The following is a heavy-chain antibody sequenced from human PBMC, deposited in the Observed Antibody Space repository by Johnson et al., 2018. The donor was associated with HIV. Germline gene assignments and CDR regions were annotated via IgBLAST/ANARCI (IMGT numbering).Heavy chain of an antibody. CDR1: GFTFDDYG. Sequence: VQLVESGGGVVQPGRSLRLSCAASGFTFDDYGMSWVRQVPGKGLEWVSGINWNGGSTGYADSVKGRFTISRDNSKNTLYLQMNSLRAEDTAVYYCAKDLSSSLGPGAFDIWGQGTMVTVSS. CDR3: AKDLSSSLGPGAFDI. V-gene: IGHV3-20*04. J-gene: IGHJ3*02. CDR2: INWNGGST. D-gene: IGHD6-13*01.